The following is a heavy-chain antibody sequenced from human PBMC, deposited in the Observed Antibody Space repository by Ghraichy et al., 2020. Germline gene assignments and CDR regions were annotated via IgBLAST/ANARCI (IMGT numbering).Heavy chain of an antibody. V-gene: IGHV3-23*01. CDR3: AKEGGRLGEGAFDV. D-gene: IGHD3-10*01. Sequence: GGSLRLSCAVSEFTFDGYPMTWVRQAPGKGLEWASTLGVDGRSTFYADSVKGRFTISRDKSKRTMYLQMNRLRADDTAVYYCAKEGGRLGEGAFDVWGQGTKVTVSS. CDR1: EFTFDGYP. CDR2: LGVDGRST. J-gene: IGHJ3*01.